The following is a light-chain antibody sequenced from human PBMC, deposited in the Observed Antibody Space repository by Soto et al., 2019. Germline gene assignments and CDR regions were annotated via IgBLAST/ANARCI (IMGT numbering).Light chain of an antibody. CDR1: SGHSSYA. CDR3: QTWGTGMLV. V-gene: IGLV4-69*01. CDR2: LNSDGSH. J-gene: IGLJ2*01. Sequence: QSVLTQSPSASASLGASVKITCTLSSGHSSYAIAWHQQQPEKGPRYLMKLNSDGSHSQGDGIPDRFSGSSSGAERYLTISSLQSEDEADYYCQTWGTGMLVFGGGTTLTVL.